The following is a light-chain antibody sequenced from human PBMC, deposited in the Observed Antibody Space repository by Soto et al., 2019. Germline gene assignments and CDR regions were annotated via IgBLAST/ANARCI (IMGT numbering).Light chain of an antibody. CDR3: SSYTTATTRV. V-gene: IGLV2-14*01. J-gene: IGLJ3*02. CDR1: SSDVGAYNY. CDR2: DVS. Sequence: QSVLTQPASVSRSPGQSITISCTGTSSDVGAYNYVSWYQQHPGKAPKLMIFDVSNRPSGVSNRFSGSKSGNTASLTISGLQAEDEADYYCSSYTTATTRVFGGGTQLTVL.